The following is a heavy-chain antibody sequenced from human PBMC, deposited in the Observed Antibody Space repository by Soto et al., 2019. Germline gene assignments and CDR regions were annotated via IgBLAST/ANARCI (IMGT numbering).Heavy chain of an antibody. CDR3: ARWQGPNPDRQRHWFDP. D-gene: IGHD1-1*01. J-gene: IGHJ5*02. Sequence: QVQLVQSGAEVKKPGSSVKVSCKASGGTFSSYAISWVRQAPGQGLEWMGGIIPIFGTANYAQKFQGRVTITADESTSTAYMELSSLRSEDTAVYYCARWQGPNPDRQRHWFDPWGQGTLVTVSS. CDR2: IIPIFGTA. V-gene: IGHV1-69*12. CDR1: GGTFSSYA.